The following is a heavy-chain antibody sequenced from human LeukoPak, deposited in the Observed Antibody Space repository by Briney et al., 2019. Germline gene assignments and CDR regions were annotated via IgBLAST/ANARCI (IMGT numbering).Heavy chain of an antibody. D-gene: IGHD2-15*01. Sequence: GRSLRLSCAASGFTFSSYGMHWVRQAPGKGLEWVAVIWYDGSNKYYADSVKGRFTISRDTSKNTLYLQMNSLRAEDTAVYYCARGYCSGGSCNYYYGMDVWGQGTTVTVSS. CDR1: GFTFSSYG. J-gene: IGHJ6*02. CDR2: IWYDGSNK. V-gene: IGHV3-33*01. CDR3: ARGYCSGGSCNYYYGMDV.